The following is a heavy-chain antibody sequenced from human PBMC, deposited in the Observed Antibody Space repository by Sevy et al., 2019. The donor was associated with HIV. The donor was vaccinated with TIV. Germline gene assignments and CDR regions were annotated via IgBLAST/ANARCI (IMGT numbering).Heavy chain of an antibody. V-gene: IGHV4-59*01. J-gene: IGHJ4*02. CDR3: ARDSGYSGTYYPFAY. CDR1: AGSISDYY. Sequence: SETLSLTCTVSAGSISDYYWSWIRQPPGRGLEWIGYIYHNSGSSNYNPSLKSRVTISVDTSRNQFSLKLTSMTAADTAVYYCARDSGYSGTYYPFAYWGQGALVTVSS. CDR2: IYHNSGSS. D-gene: IGHD1-26*01.